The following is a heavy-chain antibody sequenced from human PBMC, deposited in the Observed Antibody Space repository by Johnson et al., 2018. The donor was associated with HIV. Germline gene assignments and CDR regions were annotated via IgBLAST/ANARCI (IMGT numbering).Heavy chain of an antibody. D-gene: IGHD5-24*01. CDR1: GFTFGGEW. J-gene: IGHJ3*02. V-gene: IGHV3-74*02. CDR2: IKTDGSNT. CDR3: AREVRRWLQFDAFDI. Sequence: EVQLVESGGSLVKPGGSLRLSCAASGFTFGGEWMHWVRQAPGQGLVWVSRIKTDGSNTAYAASLRGRFTISGDNAKNSLYLQMNSLRAEDTAVYYCAREVRRWLQFDAFDIWGQGTMVTVSS.